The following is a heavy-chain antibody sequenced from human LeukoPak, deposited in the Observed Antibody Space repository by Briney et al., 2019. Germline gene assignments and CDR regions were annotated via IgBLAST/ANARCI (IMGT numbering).Heavy chain of an antibody. CDR2: IHHSGSI. Sequence: SETLSLTCTVSGGSSSSSSYYWGWVRQPPGKGLEWIAEIHHSGSINYNPSLKSRVTISVDKAKNQFSLNLNSVTAADTAVYYCARGGDRSFDYWGQGTLVTVSS. J-gene: IGHJ4*02. CDR1: GGSSSSSSYY. V-gene: IGHV4-39*07. CDR3: ARGGDRSFDY. D-gene: IGHD3-10*01.